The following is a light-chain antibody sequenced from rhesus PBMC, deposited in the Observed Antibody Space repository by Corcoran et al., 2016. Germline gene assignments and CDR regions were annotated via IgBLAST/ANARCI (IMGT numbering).Light chain of an antibody. CDR1: QGITND. V-gene: IGKV1-25*01. CDR3: QHYYTTPRALT. J-gene: IGKJ4*01. CDR2: EAS. Sequence: DIQMTQSPSSLSASVGDRVTITCRASQGITNDLAWYQRQPGETPNLLIYEASSLQSGIPSRFRGSGSGTDFTLTISSLQPEDSATYYCQHYYTTPRALTFGGGTKVEIK.